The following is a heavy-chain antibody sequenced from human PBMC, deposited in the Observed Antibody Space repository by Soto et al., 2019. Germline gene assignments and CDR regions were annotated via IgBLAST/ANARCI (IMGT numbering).Heavy chain of an antibody. D-gene: IGHD3-3*01. CDR3: AREFWSTTGFDYLEL. CDR1: GLTSSGFR. J-gene: IGHJ4*01. Sequence: PEGSLRLSCAASGLTSSGFRMNWVRHAPGKGLAWISSIPSSGGTTYSSESVQGRLTISRDNAKNSLYLQMNSLRADDTAVYYCAREFWSTTGFDYLELGGPETL. V-gene: IGHV3-48*03. CDR2: IPSSGGTT.